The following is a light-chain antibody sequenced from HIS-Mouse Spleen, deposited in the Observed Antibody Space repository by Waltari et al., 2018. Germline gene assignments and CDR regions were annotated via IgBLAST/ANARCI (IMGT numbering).Light chain of an antibody. CDR1: QMVRSN. Sequence: EIVMTQSPAPLSVSPGERATLSCRASQMVRSNLAWYQQKPGQAPRPLIYGASTRATGIPARFSGSGSGTEFTLTISSMQSEDFAVYYCQQYNNWPRTFGQGTKVEIK. CDR2: GAS. V-gene: IGKV3-15*01. J-gene: IGKJ1*01. CDR3: QQYNNWPRT.